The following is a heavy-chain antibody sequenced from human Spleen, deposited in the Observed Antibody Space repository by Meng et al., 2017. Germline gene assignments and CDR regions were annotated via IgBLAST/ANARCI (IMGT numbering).Heavy chain of an antibody. CDR3: ARGTPGRSYSDY. V-gene: IGHV1-2*02. J-gene: IGHJ4*02. CDR2: FVSNADT. D-gene: IGHD3-10*01. CDR1: GYTFIGYY. Sequence: QVQLVQSGAEVKKPGASVKVSCKASGYTFIGYYIHWVRQAPGQGLEWMGWFVSNADTYPAQKFQGRVTMTRDTHASTDFMELRSLRFDDTAVYYCARGTPGRSYSDYWGQGTLVTVSS.